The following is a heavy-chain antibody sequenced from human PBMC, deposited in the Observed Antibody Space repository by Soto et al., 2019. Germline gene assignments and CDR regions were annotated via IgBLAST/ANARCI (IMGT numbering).Heavy chain of an antibody. CDR3: ARESGDNWDYEAS. D-gene: IGHD1-7*01. Sequence: SETLSLTCTVSGGSISSYHWSWIRQPAGKGLEWIGRIYASGSTKYNPSLKSRVSLSIDTSKNQFFLKLSSVTAADSAVYFCARESGDNWDYEASWGQGTPVTV. V-gene: IGHV4-4*07. CDR2: IYASGST. J-gene: IGHJ4*02. CDR1: GGSISSYH.